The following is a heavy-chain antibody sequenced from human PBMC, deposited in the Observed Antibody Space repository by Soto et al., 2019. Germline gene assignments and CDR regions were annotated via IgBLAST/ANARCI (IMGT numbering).Heavy chain of an antibody. CDR2: IYFRGNS. J-gene: IGHJ4*02. CDR3: ARSGGSNSWYGVFDF. D-gene: IGHD2-15*01. CDR1: GDSITSGPYY. Sequence: QVQLQESGPGLVKPSQTLSVTCTVSGDSITSGPYYWSWVRQLPGRGLEWIGYIYFRGNSYYNTALKSRITISLDRSKNQFSLELNSVTAADTAVYYCARSGGSNSWYGVFDFWGQGTLVNVSS. V-gene: IGHV4-31*03.